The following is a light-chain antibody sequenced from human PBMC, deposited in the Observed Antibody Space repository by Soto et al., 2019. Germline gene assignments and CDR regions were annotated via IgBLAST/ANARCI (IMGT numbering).Light chain of an antibody. Sequence: EIEMTQSPATLSVSPGERATLSCRASQNVNDNLAWYQQKPGQAPRLLVYGASTRATGIPASFSGSGSGTEFTLTIGSLQSEDFAVYYCQQYNNWPLTFGAGTKVEIK. J-gene: IGKJ4*01. CDR2: GAS. CDR3: QQYNNWPLT. CDR1: QNVNDN. V-gene: IGKV3D-15*01.